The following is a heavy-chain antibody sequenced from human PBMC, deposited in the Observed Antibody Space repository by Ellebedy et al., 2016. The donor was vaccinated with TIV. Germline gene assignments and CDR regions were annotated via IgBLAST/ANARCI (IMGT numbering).Heavy chain of an antibody. Sequence: SETLSLXXAVYGGSFSGYYWSWIRQPPGKGLEWIGEINHSGSTNYNPSLKSRVTISVDTSKNQFSLKLSSVTAADTAVYYCARGGVGAHFDYWGQGTLVTVSS. D-gene: IGHD1-26*01. CDR2: INHSGST. CDR1: GGSFSGYY. J-gene: IGHJ4*02. CDR3: ARGGVGAHFDY. V-gene: IGHV4-34*01.